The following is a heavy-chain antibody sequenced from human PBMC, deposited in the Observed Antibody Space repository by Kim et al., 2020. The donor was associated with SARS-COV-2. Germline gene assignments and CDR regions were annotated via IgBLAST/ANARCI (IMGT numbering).Heavy chain of an antibody. D-gene: IGHD3-3*01. CDR2: IYSGATGT. V-gene: IGHV3-23*03. CDR1: GFTFSSYS. Sequence: GGSLRLSCEASGFTFSSYSMTWVRQAPGKGLEWVSLIYSGATGTFYADSVKGRFTISRDDSKNMLYLQMNSLRVEDTAVYYCAKNWRPNLINYFDSWGQG. J-gene: IGHJ4*02. CDR3: AKNWRPNLINYFDS.